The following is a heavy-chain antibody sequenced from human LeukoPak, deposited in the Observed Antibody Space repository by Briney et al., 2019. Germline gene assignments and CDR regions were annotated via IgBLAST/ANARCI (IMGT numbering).Heavy chain of an antibody. J-gene: IGHJ4*01. V-gene: IGHV4-59*01. CDR3: AREVVAAPGTVDY. CDR1: GGSISRYY. Sequence: KSSETLSLTCTVSGGSISRYYWSWIRQPPGKGLEWIGYIYYSGSTNYNPSLKSRVTISVDTSKNQFSLKLSSVTAADTAVYYCAREVVAAPGTVDYWGQGTLVTVSS. D-gene: IGHD6-13*01. CDR2: IYYSGST.